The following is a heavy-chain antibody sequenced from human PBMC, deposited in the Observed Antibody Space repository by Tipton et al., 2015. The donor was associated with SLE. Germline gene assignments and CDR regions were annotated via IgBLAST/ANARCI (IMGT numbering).Heavy chain of an antibody. CDR1: GGSFSNYY. J-gene: IGHJ4*02. Sequence: TLSLTCTVSGGSFSNYYWNWIRQPPGKGLEWIGYISYSGSTNYSPSLKSRVTISLDTSKTQFSLKLRSVTAADTAIYYCARGGYSSGWYGDYFVYCGQGTLVTVSS. D-gene: IGHD6-19*01. CDR2: ISYSGST. V-gene: IGHV4-59*01. CDR3: ARGGYSSGWYGDYFVY.